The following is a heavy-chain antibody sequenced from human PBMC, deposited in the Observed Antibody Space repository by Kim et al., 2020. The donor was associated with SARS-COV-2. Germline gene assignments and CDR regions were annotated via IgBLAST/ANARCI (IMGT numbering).Heavy chain of an antibody. V-gene: IGHV3-11*01. CDR3: ARDREILTGYSDFDY. J-gene: IGHJ4*02. CDR1: GFTFSDYY. D-gene: IGHD3-9*01. CDR2: ITTSGSTT. Sequence: GGSLRLSCAASGFTFSDYYMIWIRQAPGKGLEWVSYITTSGSTTYYADSVKGRFTISRDNAKNSLYLQMNSLRAEDTAVYYCARDREILTGYSDFDYWGQGTLVTVSS.